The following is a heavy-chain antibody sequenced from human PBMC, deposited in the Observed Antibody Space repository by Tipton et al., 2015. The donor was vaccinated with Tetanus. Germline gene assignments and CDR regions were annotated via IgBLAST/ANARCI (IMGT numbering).Heavy chain of an antibody. CDR1: GDSISSSSYY. V-gene: IGHV4-39*01. Sequence: TLSLTCTVSGDSISSSSYYWGWIRQPPGKGLEWIGSFYYSGSTYYNPSLKSRVTISVDTSKNQFSLKLRPVTAADTAVYYCARVIYDILTGYHIDYWGQGTLVTVSS. CDR3: ARVIYDILTGYHIDY. CDR2: FYYSGST. J-gene: IGHJ4*02. D-gene: IGHD3-9*01.